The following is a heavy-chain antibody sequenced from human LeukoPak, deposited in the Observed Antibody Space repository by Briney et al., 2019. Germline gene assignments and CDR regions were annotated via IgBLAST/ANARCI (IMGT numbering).Heavy chain of an antibody. CDR3: ASPYGTVVAPTRDAFDI. D-gene: IGHD2-2*01. CDR2: VYSSGST. CDR1: GGSISNYY. J-gene: IGHJ3*02. V-gene: IGHV4-4*07. Sequence: PSETLSLTCIVSGGSISNYYWTWLRQPAGKGLEWIGHVYSSGSTNFISSLTSRVTMSVDTSKNQFSLKLSSVTAADTAVYYCASPYGTVVAPTRDAFDIWGQGTMVTVSS.